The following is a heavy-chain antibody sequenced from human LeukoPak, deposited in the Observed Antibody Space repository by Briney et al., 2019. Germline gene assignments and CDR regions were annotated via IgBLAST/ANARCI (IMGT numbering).Heavy chain of an antibody. CDR2: ISSSSSTI. Sequence: GGSLRLSCAASGFTFSTYSMNWVRQAPGKGLEWVSYISSSSSTIYYAASVKGRFTISRDNAKNSLYLQMNSLRAEDTAVYYCAGAAGLSYYGSGLDIWGQGTKVTVSS. CDR3: AGAAGLSYYGSGLDI. CDR1: GFTFSTYS. D-gene: IGHD3-10*01. J-gene: IGHJ3*02. V-gene: IGHV3-48*04.